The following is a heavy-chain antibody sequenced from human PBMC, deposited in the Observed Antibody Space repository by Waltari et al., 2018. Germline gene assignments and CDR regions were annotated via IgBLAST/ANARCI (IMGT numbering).Heavy chain of an antibody. Sequence: EVQLVESGGGLVQPGGSLRLSCAASGFTFSSYEMNWVRQAPGKGLAWVSYISSSGSTIYYADSVKGRFTISRDNAKNSLYLQMNSLRAEDTAVYYCARDPGPRHYYDDSGEAFDIWGQGTMVTVSS. J-gene: IGHJ3*02. CDR1: GFTFSSYE. V-gene: IGHV3-48*03. CDR2: ISSSGSTI. CDR3: ARDPGPRHYYDDSGEAFDI. D-gene: IGHD3-22*01.